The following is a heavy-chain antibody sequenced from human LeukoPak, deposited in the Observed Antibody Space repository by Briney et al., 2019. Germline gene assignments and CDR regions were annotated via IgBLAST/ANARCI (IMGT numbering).Heavy chain of an antibody. J-gene: IGHJ3*02. Sequence: PSQTLSLTCAVSGGSISSGGYSWRWIRQPPEKGLEWIGYIYHSGSTYYNPSLKSRVTISVDRSKNQFSLKLSSVTAADTAVYYCARDSDYSDYAFDIWGQGTMVTVSS. CDR3: ARDSDYSDYAFDI. V-gene: IGHV4-30-2*01. CDR1: GGSISSGGYS. CDR2: IYHSGST. D-gene: IGHD4-11*01.